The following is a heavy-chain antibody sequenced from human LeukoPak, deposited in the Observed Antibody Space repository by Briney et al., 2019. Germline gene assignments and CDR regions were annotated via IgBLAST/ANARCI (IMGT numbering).Heavy chain of an antibody. J-gene: IGHJ4*02. CDR2: ISYDGSNT. CDR3: AKPYYYGSRSYMDY. CDR1: GVPFSSYG. V-gene: IGHV3-30*18. D-gene: IGHD3-10*01. Sequence: PGSTVRLSQTTSGVPFSSYGIKSLRPPPHKELEWVAVISYDGSNTYYADSVKGRFTISRDNSKNMLYLQMNSLRAEDTAVYYCAKPYYYGSRSYMDYWGQGTLVTVSS.